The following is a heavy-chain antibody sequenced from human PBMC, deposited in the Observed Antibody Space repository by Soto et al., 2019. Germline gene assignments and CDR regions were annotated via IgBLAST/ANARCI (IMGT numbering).Heavy chain of an antibody. J-gene: IGHJ6*04. V-gene: IGHV4-38-2*01. CDR3: ARTFDYYGMDV. CDR1: GYSIGIGYY. Sequence: PSETLSLTCALSGYSIGIGYYWAWIRQSPGKGLEWIGSIYHAGSVYYNPSLNGRVALSMDTSKNHFSLKLTSVTAADTAVYYCARTFDYYGMDVWGKGTTVTVSS. CDR2: IYHAGSV.